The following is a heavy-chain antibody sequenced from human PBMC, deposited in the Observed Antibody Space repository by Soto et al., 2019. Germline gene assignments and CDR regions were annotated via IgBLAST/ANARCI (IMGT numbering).Heavy chain of an antibody. CDR2: ISPYTGNT. CDR1: GYIFVNYG. CDR3: VMVDNYVTPTPQDV. D-gene: IGHD3-16*01. Sequence: QVQLVQSGNEVKKPGASVKVSCKASGYIFVNYGIAWVRQAPGQGLEWMGWISPYTGNTHSATKIQGRLTMTTDTSTSTAYMDLGSLTSDDTAVYYCVMVDNYVTPTPQDVWGQGTTVTVSS. V-gene: IGHV1-18*01. J-gene: IGHJ6*02.